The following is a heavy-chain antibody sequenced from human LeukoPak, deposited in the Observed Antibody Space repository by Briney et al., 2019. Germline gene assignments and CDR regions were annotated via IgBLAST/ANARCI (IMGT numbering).Heavy chain of an antibody. CDR3: AKDQGGYDSYYYMDV. Sequence: GGSLRLSCAASGFTFSSYGMHWVRQAPGKGLEWVAFIRYDGSNKYYADSVKGRFTISRDNSKNTLYLQMNSLRAEDTAVYYCAKDQGGYDSYYYMDVWGKGTTVTISS. J-gene: IGHJ6*03. CDR2: IRYDGSNK. V-gene: IGHV3-30*02. D-gene: IGHD5-12*01. CDR1: GFTFSSYG.